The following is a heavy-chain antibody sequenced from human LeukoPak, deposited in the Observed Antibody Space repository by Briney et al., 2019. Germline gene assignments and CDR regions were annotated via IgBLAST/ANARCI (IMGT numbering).Heavy chain of an antibody. J-gene: IGHJ5*01. CDR3: AKDRPNFHENSGHYYRRDGDS. V-gene: IGHV3-23*01. CDR1: GFTFYMYA. D-gene: IGHD3-22*01. CDR2: MCGTAGCT. Sequence: QPGGSLTLSCPASGFTFYMYAMSWVRQAPGKGLEWVASMCGTAGCTFYPGSVKGRFTISRDNSKNVLYLRMNSLTAEDTAIYYCAKDRPNFHENSGHYYRRDGDSWGQGTLVTVSS.